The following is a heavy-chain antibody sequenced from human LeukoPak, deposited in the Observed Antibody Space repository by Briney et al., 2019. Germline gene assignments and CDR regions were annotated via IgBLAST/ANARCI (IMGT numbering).Heavy chain of an antibody. CDR3: AGPTVEMATIGVY. Sequence: GASVKVSCKASGYTFTSYGISGGRQAPGQGLEWMGWISAYNSNTNYAKKLQGRVTMTTDTSTSTAYMELRSLRSDDTAVYYCAGPTVEMATIGVYWGQGTLVTASS. CDR2: ISAYNSNT. V-gene: IGHV1-18*01. CDR1: GYTFTSYG. J-gene: IGHJ4*02. D-gene: IGHD5-24*01.